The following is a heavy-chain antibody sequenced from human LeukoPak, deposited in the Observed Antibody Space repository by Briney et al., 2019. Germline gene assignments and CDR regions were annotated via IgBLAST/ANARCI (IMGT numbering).Heavy chain of an antibody. J-gene: IGHJ4*02. CDR2: IYYSGST. CDR3: ARRSGYTFDY. Sequence: PLETLSLTCTVSGGSISSGGYYWSWIRQPPGKGLEWIGYIYYSGSTYYNPSLKSRVTISVDTSKNQFSLQLSSVTAADTAVYYCARRSGYTFDYWGQGTLVTVSS. V-gene: IGHV4-31*03. CDR1: GGSISSGGYY. D-gene: IGHD3-22*01.